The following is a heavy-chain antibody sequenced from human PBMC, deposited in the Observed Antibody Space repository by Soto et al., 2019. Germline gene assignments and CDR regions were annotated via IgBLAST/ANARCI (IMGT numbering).Heavy chain of an antibody. V-gene: IGHV1-69*13. CDR2: IIPIFGTA. Sequence: PSVKVSCKASGGTFSSYAISWVRQAPGQGLEWMGGIIPIFGTANYAQKFQGRVTITADESTSTAYMELSSLRSEDTAVYYCARPDQAGYYYYGMDVWGQGTTVTVSS. J-gene: IGHJ6*02. CDR3: ARPDQAGYYYYGMDV. CDR1: GGTFSSYA.